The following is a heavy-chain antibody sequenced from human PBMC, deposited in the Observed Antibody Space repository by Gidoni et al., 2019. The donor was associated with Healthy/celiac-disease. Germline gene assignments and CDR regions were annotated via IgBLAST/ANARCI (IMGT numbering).Heavy chain of an antibody. D-gene: IGHD4-17*01. CDR2: IRSKANSYAT. CDR3: TRHGPYDYGDYMSYFDY. V-gene: IGHV3-73*02. Sequence: EVQLVESGGGLVQPGGSLKLSCAASGFTFSVSAMHWVRQASGKGLEWVGRIRSKANSYATAYAASVKGRFTISRDDSKNTAYLQMNSLKTEDTAVYYCTRHGPYDYGDYMSYFDYWGQGTLVTVSS. CDR1: GFTFSVSA. J-gene: IGHJ4*02.